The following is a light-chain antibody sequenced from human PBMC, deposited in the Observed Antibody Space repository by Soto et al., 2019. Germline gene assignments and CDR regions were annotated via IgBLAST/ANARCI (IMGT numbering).Light chain of an antibody. Sequence: QSVLTQPPSASGSPGQSVTISCTGANSDVGSCNLVSWYQQHPGRAPKLLIYEVSKRPSGVPDRFSGSKSGNTASLTVSGLQAEDEADYYCSSYAGTNTRYLFGSGTKVTVL. CDR1: NSDVGSCNL. J-gene: IGLJ1*01. CDR2: EVS. CDR3: SSYAGTNTRYL. V-gene: IGLV2-8*01.